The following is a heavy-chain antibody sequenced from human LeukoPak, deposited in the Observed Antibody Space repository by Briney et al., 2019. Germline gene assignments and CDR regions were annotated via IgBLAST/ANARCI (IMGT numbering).Heavy chain of an antibody. V-gene: IGHV3-23*01. CDR1: GVTFSSYA. J-gene: IGHJ4*02. CDR2: ISGSGGST. CDR3: AKDPPTPLYYDILTGLNYFDY. Sequence: GGSLRLSCAASGVTFSSYAMSWVRQAPGKGLEWVSAISGSGGSTYYADSVKGRFTISRDNSKNTLYLQMNSLRAEDTAVYYCAKDPPTPLYYDILTGLNYFDYWGQGTLVTVSS. D-gene: IGHD3-9*01.